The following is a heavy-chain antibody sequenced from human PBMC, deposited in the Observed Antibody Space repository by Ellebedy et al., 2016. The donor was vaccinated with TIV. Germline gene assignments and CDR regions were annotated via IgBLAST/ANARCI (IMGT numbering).Heavy chain of an antibody. CDR2: IIPFFGTT. CDR3: ARDLGRGRYYYGMDV. D-gene: IGHD3-16*01. Sequence: ASVKVSCKASGGTFSSYAISWVRQAPGQGLEWMGGIIPFFGTTNYAQKFQGRVTFTADESTSTAYMELSSLRSEDTAVYYCARDLGRGRYYYGMDVWGQGTTVTVSS. J-gene: IGHJ6*02. V-gene: IGHV1-69*13. CDR1: GGTFSSYA.